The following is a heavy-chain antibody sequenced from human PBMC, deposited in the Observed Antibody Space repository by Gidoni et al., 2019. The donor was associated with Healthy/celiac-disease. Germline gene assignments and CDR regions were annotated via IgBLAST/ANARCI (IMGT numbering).Heavy chain of an antibody. J-gene: IGHJ1*01. CDR2: IYHSGST. CDR3: ASRGIVVGREDFQH. V-gene: IGHV4-4*02. Sequence: QVQLQESGPGLVTPSGTLSLPCAVSGGSISSSNWWRWVRQPPGKWLEWSGEIYHSGSTNYNPSLKSRVTISVDKSKNQFSLKLSSVTAADTAVYYGASRGIVVGREDFQHWGQGTLVTVSS. CDR1: GGSISSSNW. D-gene: IGHD3-22*01.